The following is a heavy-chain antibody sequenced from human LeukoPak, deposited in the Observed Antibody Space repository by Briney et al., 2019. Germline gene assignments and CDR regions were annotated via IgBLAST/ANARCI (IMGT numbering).Heavy chain of an antibody. CDR2: IYRGGRM. CDR3: AGSSEPRALDH. J-gene: IGHJ4*01. V-gene: IGHV4-4*02. Sequence: SGTLSLTCTVSSGSSSVNDWLNWVRQPPGKGLEWIGEIYRGGRMNYNPSLESRVSISVDESRNQFSLKVNSVTAADTAVYYCAGSSEPRALDHWGHGILVTVSS. D-gene: IGHD1-14*01. CDR1: SGSSSVNDW.